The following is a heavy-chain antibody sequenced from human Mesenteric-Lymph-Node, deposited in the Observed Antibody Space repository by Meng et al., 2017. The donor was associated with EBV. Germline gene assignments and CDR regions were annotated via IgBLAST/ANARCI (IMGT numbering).Heavy chain of an antibody. CDR3: AEVLNGYYYFDY. Sequence: VQESWRGWVKPSGPLYLTCAVSGASISGRNWWSWARQPPGKGLEWIGEVYHSGSTNYNPSLKSRVSMSVDTSKNHFSLKLTSVTAADTAMYYCAEVLNGYYYFDYWGQGTLVTVSS. J-gene: IGHJ4*02. V-gene: IGHV4-4*02. D-gene: IGHD3-22*01. CDR2: VYHSGST. CDR1: GASISGRNW.